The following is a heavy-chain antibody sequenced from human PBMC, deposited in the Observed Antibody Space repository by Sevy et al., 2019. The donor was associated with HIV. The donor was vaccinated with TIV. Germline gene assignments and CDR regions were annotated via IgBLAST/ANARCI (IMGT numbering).Heavy chain of an antibody. D-gene: IGHD3-10*01. CDR3: VRFQSITMVRGVIITDDAFDI. CDR2: ISYDGSNK. Sequence: GGSLRLSCAASGFTFSSYAMHWVRQAPGKGLEWVAVISYDGSNKYYADSVKGRFTISRDNSKNTLYLQMNSLRAQDTAVYYCVRFQSITMVRGVIITDDAFDIWGQGTMVTVSS. CDR1: GFTFSSYA. V-gene: IGHV3-30-3*01. J-gene: IGHJ3*02.